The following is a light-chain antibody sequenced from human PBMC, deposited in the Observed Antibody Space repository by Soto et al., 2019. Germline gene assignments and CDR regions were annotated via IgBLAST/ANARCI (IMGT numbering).Light chain of an antibody. V-gene: IGKV3-20*01. CDR2: GAS. J-gene: IGKJ1*01. CDR1: QSVRSSF. Sequence: ESVLTQSPGTLYWSAGERATLSCRASQSVRSSFLAWYQLKPGQAPRRLIYGASSRATGIPDRFSGSGSGTDFTLTISRLEPEDFAVYYCQQYDSSPWTFGQGTKVEIK. CDR3: QQYDSSPWT.